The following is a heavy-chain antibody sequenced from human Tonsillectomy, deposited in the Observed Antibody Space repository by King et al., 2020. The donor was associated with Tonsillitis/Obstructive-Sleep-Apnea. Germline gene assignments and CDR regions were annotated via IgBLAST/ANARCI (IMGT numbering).Heavy chain of an antibody. Sequence: QLQESGPGLVKPSETLSLTCTVSGGSISSYYWSWIRQPPGKGLEWIGYIYYSGSTNYNPSLKRRVTISVDTSKNQFSLKLSSVTAADTAVYYCARTLGWHWYFDLWGRGTLVTVSS. J-gene: IGHJ2*01. CDR3: ARTLGWHWYFDL. V-gene: IGHV4-59*08. CDR2: IYYSGST. D-gene: IGHD3-16*01. CDR1: GGSISSYY.